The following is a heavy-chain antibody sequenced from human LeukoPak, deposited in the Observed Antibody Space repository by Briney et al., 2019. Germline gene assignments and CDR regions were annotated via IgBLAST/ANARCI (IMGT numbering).Heavy chain of an antibody. V-gene: IGHV3-30*04. J-gene: IGHJ6*03. CDR2: ISYDGSNK. Sequence: PGGSLRLSCEASGFTFSSYAMHWVRQAPGKGLEWVAVISYDGSNKYYADSVKGRFTISRDNAKNSLYLQMNSLRAEDTAVYYCARVATRPYCSGGSCYFHYYYYYMDVWGKGTTVTVSS. D-gene: IGHD2-15*01. CDR3: ARVATRPYCSGGSCYFHYYYYYMDV. CDR1: GFTFSSYA.